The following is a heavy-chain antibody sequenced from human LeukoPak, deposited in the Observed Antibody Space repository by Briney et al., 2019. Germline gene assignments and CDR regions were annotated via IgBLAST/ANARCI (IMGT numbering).Heavy chain of an antibody. V-gene: IGHV4-4*07. CDR3: ARGQYYYGSGSYFFDY. CDR1: GGSIRSYY. D-gene: IGHD3-10*01. CDR2: IYTSGST. J-gene: IGHJ4*02. Sequence: PSETLSLTCTVSGGSIRSYYWSWIRQPAGKGLEWIGRIYTSGSTNYNPSLKSRVTMSVDTSKNQFSLKLSSVTAADTAVYYCARGQYYYGSGSYFFDYWGQGTLVTVSS.